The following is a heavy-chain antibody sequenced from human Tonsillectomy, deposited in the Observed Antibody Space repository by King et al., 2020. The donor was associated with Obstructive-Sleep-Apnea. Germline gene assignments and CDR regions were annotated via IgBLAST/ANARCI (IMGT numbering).Heavy chain of an antibody. Sequence: VQLVESGGGLVQPGGSLRLSCAASGFTFSTYWMTWVRQAPGKGLEWVANIKQDGSEDYYGDSVKGRFTISRDNAKNSLYLQMDSLRAEDTAVYYCAGFNTWFGGLLGVHYGMDVWGQGTAVTVS. CDR2: IKQDGSED. CDR3: AGFNTWFGGLLGVHYGMDV. D-gene: IGHD3-10*01. CDR1: GFTFSTYW. J-gene: IGHJ6*02. V-gene: IGHV3-7*03.